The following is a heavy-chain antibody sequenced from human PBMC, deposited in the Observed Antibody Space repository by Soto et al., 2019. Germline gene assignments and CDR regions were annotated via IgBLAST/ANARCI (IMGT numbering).Heavy chain of an antibody. CDR2: IDPSDSYT. D-gene: IGHD6-6*01. Sequence: PGESLKISCKGSGYSFTSYWISWVRQMPGKGLEWMGRIDPSDSYTNYSPSFQGQVTISADRSLRTAYLQWTSLKASDTALYYCARTRSFTLGFYYDGMDVWGQGTTVNVSS. CDR1: GYSFTSYW. V-gene: IGHV5-10-1*04. J-gene: IGHJ6*02. CDR3: ARTRSFTLGFYYDGMDV.